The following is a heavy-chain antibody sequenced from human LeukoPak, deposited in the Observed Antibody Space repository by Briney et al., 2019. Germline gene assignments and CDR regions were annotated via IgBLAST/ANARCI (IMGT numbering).Heavy chain of an antibody. J-gene: IGHJ4*02. Sequence: GGSLRLSCAASGFTFSTFTMHWVRQAPGKGLEYVSGITDNGGTRNYANSVKGRFTISRDNSKNTLYLQMGSLRPDDMAVYYCAIQIRGYVYWGQGTLVTVSS. CDR3: AIQIRGYVY. CDR2: ITDNGGTR. CDR1: GFTFSTFT. D-gene: IGHD6-25*01. V-gene: IGHV3-64*01.